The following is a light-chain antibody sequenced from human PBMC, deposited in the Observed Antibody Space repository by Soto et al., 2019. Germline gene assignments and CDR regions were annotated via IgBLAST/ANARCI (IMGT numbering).Light chain of an antibody. CDR3: LQAYKFPHP. V-gene: IGKV1D-12*01. CDR2: AAS. CDR1: QGISRW. Sequence: DIQMTQSPSSVSASVGDRVTITCRASQGISRWLAWYQQKPGKAPKLLITAASSLQSGGPSRFSGSGSGTDFTLTIISMQPEDFATYYCLQAYKFPHPFGPGTKVDI. J-gene: IGKJ3*01.